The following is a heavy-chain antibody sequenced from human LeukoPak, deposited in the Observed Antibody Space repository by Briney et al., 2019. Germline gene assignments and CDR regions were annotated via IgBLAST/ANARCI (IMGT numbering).Heavy chain of an antibody. Sequence: SETLSLTCTVSGYSINSTYYWGWIRQPPGKGLEWIGSIYHSGSTYYNPSLNSRVSISVDTSKNQFSLKLSSVTAADTAVYYCARATPDYYYYYMDVWGKGTTVTVSS. D-gene: IGHD4-23*01. CDR2: IYHSGST. V-gene: IGHV4-38-2*02. J-gene: IGHJ6*03. CDR3: ARATPDYYYYYMDV. CDR1: GYSINSTYY.